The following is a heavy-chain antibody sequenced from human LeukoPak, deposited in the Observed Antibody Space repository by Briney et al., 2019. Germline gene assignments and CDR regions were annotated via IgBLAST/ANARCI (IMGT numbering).Heavy chain of an antibody. D-gene: IGHD1-1*01. V-gene: IGHV4-59*08. CDR1: GGSISSYY. Sequence: SETLSLTCTVSGGSISSYYWSWIRQPPGKGLEWIGYIYYSGSTNYNPSLKSRVTISVDTPKNQFSLKLSSVTAADTAVYYCARARPRVHYCDYWGQGTLVTVSS. CDR2: IYYSGST. CDR3: ARARPRVHYCDY. J-gene: IGHJ4*02.